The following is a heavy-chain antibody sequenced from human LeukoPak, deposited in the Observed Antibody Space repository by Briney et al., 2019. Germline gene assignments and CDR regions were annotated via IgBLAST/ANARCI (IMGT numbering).Heavy chain of an antibody. V-gene: IGHV3-7*03. CDR3: ARGRRMARYCSGGSCYFDY. Sequence: GGSLRLSCAASGFTFSSYWMSWVRQAPGKGLERVADINQDGSEKYYVDSVKGRFTISRDNAKNSLYLQMNSLRAEDTAVYYCARGRRMARYCSGGSCYFDYWGQGTLVTVSS. CDR2: INQDGSEK. CDR1: GFTFSSYW. J-gene: IGHJ4*02. D-gene: IGHD2-15*01.